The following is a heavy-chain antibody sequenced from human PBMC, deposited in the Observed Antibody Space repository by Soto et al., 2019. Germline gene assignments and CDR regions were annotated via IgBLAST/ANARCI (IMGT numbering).Heavy chain of an antibody. J-gene: IGHJ4*02. Sequence: APVKVSCKASGYTLTSYDINWVRQATGQGLEWMGWMNPNSGNTGYAQKFQGRVTMTRNTSISTAYMELSSLRSEDTAVYYCARSIVVVTALDYWGQGTLVTVSS. CDR1: GYTLTSYD. V-gene: IGHV1-8*01. CDR3: ARSIVVVTALDY. D-gene: IGHD2-21*02. CDR2: MNPNSGNT.